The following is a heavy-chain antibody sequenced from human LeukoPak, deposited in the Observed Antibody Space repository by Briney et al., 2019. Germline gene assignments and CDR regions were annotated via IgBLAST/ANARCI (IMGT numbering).Heavy chain of an antibody. CDR2: ISYDGSNK. V-gene: IGHV3-30*03. Sequence: GGSLRLSCAASGFSFSSYGMHWVRQAPGKGLEWVAVISYDGSNKYYADSVKGRFTISRDNSKNTLYLQMNSLRAEDTAVYYCARVDSGSYEEGRYFDYWGQGTLVTVSS. J-gene: IGHJ4*02. D-gene: IGHD1-26*01. CDR1: GFSFSSYG. CDR3: ARVDSGSYEEGRYFDY.